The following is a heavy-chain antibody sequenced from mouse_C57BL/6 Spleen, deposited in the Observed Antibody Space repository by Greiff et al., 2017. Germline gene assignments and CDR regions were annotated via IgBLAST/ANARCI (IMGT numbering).Heavy chain of an antibody. CDR1: GFTFSSYA. CDR3: TRVYYDYDTGYYFDY. D-gene: IGHD2-4*01. J-gene: IGHJ2*01. Sequence: EVKLVESGEGLVKPGGSLKLSCAASGFTFSSYAMSWVRQTPEKRLEWVAYISSGGDYIYYADTVKGRFTISRDNAMNTLYLQMSSLKSEDTAMYYWTRVYYDYDTGYYFDYWGQGTTLTVSS. V-gene: IGHV5-9-1*02. CDR2: ISSGGDYI.